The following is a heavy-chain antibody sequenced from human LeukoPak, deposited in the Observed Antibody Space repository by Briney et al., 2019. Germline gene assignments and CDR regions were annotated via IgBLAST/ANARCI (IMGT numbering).Heavy chain of an antibody. CDR2: VSYTGRT. Sequence: LETLSLTCTVSGGSLSGHYWSWIRQPPGRRLEWIGYVSYTGRTKYNPSLQSRVTISIDTSKSQFSLKLTSVTSADTAVYSCAGASDNGYYWHPCSFCGWGQGTTVIVSS. D-gene: IGHD3-3*01. CDR1: GGSLSGHY. CDR3: AGASDNGYYWHPCSFCG. V-gene: IGHV4-59*11. J-gene: IGHJ3*01.